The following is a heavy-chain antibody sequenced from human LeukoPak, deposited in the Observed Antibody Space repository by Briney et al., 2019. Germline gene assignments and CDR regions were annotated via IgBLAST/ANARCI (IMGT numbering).Heavy chain of an antibody. CDR3: ARGNYCDSSGSDAFDI. J-gene: IGHJ3*02. CDR2: INPSGGST. V-gene: IGHV1-46*01. D-gene: IGHD3-22*01. Sequence: APVKVSCKASGYTFTSYYMHWVRQAPGQGREWMGIINPSGGSTSYAQKFQGRVTMTRDTSTSTVYMELSSLRSEDTAVYYCARGNYCDSSGSDAFDIWGQGTMVTVSP. CDR1: GYTFTSYY.